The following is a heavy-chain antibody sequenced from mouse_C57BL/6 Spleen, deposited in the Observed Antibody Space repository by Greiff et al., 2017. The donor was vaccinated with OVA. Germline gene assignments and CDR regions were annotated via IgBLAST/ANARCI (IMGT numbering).Heavy chain of an antibody. CDR2: IDPNSGGT. CDR3: ERGLAYYSSYDLYFDY. V-gene: IGHV1-72*01. D-gene: IGHD2-5*01. Sequence: QVQLQQPGAELVKPGASVKLSCKASGYTFTSYWMHWVKQRPGRGLEWIGRIDPNSGGTKYNEKFKSKATLTVDKPSSTAYIQLSSLTLQITAVKYDERGLAYYSSYDLYFDYWGQGTTLTVSS. CDR1: GYTFTSYW. J-gene: IGHJ2*01.